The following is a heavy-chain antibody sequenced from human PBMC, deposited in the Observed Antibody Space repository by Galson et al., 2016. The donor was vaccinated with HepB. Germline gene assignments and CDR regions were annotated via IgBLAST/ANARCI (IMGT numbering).Heavy chain of an antibody. V-gene: IGHV6-1*01. J-gene: IGHJ3*02. CDR3: ASGRHSAFDI. Sequence: CAISGDSVSRNGAAWNWIRLSPSRGLEWLGRTYYWSKYSNDYAVSVKSRITFNPDTSKNQVSLQLSSVTPEDTAMYYCASGRHSAFDIWGQGTMITVSS. CDR2: TYYWSKYSN. CDR1: GDSVSRNGAA.